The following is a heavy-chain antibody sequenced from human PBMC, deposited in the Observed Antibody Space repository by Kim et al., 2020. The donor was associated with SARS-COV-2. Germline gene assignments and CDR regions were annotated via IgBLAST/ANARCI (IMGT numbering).Heavy chain of an antibody. V-gene: IGHV3-30*18. Sequence: GGSLRLSCAASGFTFSSYGMHWVRQAPGKGLEWVAVISYDGSNKYYADSVKGRFTISRDNSKNTLYLQMNSLRAEDTAVYYCAKVSFFPYGDSPYYYYYG. D-gene: IGHD4-17*01. CDR2: ISYDGSNK. CDR3: AKVSFFPYGDSPYYYYYG. J-gene: IGHJ6*01. CDR1: GFTFSSYG.